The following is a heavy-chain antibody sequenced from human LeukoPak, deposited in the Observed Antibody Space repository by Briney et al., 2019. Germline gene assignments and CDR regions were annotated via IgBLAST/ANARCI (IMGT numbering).Heavy chain of an antibody. Sequence: PSETLSLTCTVSGGSISSYYWSWIRQPPGKGLEWIGYIYTSGSTNYNPSLKSRVTISVDTSKNQFSLKLSSVTAADTAVYYCASVNYMDYYYYYMDVWGKGTTVTVSS. J-gene: IGHJ6*03. D-gene: IGHD4-11*01. CDR3: ASVNYMDYYYYYMDV. V-gene: IGHV4-4*09. CDR1: GGSISSYY. CDR2: IYTSGST.